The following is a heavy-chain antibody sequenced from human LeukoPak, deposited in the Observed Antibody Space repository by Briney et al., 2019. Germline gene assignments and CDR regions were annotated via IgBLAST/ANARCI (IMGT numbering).Heavy chain of an antibody. CDR2: MNPNSGNT. CDR1: GYTFTSYD. V-gene: IGHV1-8*01. CDR3: ARRYGSGSYFGKNYYYYYMDV. D-gene: IGHD3-10*01. Sequence: ASVKVSCKASGYTFTSYDINWVRQATGQGLDWIGSMNPNSGNTGYAQKFQGRVTMTRNTSISTAYMELSSLRSEDTAVYYCARRYGSGSYFGKNYYYYYMDVWGKGTTVTISS. J-gene: IGHJ6*03.